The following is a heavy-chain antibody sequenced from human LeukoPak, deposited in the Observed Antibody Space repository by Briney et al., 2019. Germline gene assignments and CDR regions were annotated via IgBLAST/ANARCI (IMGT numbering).Heavy chain of an antibody. J-gene: IGHJ5*02. CDR3: ARGGIGYYYGSGSYWDLDP. CDR1: GYTFTGYY. CDR2: MNPNSGNT. D-gene: IGHD3-10*01. V-gene: IGHV1-8*03. Sequence: ASVKVSCKASGYTFTGYYMHWVRQATGQGLEWMGWMNPNSGNTGYAQKFQGRVTITRNTSISTAYMELSSLRSEDTAVYYCARGGIGYYYGSGSYWDLDPWGQGTLVTVSS.